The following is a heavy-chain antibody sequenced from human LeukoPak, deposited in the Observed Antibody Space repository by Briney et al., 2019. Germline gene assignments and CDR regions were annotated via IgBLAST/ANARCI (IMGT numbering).Heavy chain of an antibody. J-gene: IGHJ6*03. CDR2: FGGTSGTI. V-gene: IGHV3-48*04. D-gene: IGHD2-2*01. CDR3: AGRYCSSTSCRTYYYMDV. Sequence: PGGSLRLSCAASGFTFSTYAMNWIRQAPGKGLEWVSYFGGTSGTIHYADSVKGRFTISRDNAKMSLYLQMNSLRAEDTAVYYCAGRYCSSTSCRTYYYMDVWGKGTTVTVSS. CDR1: GFTFSTYA.